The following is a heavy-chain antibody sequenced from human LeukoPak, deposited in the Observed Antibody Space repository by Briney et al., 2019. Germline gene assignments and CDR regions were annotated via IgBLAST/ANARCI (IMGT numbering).Heavy chain of an antibody. CDR1: GGSISSYY. V-gene: IGHV4-59*01. J-gene: IGHJ4*02. Sequence: SETLSLTCTVSGGSISSYYWGWIRQPPGKGLEWIGYIYYSGSTNYNPSLKSRVTISVDTSKNQFSLKLSSVTTADTAVYYCASLGYCSSTSCQGSDYWGQGTLVTVSS. D-gene: IGHD2-2*01. CDR2: IYYSGST. CDR3: ASLGYCSSTSCQGSDY.